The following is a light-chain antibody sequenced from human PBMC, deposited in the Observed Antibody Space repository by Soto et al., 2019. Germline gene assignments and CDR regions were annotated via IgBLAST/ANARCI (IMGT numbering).Light chain of an antibody. V-gene: IGKV3-11*01. CDR3: QQRGTWPHT. CDR1: QSVASA. CDR2: DAS. Sequence: ENVLTQSPATLSLSPGDRATLSCRASQSVASALAWYQQKPGQAPRLLIYDASNRATGIPARFSGSGSGTDFILTISSLEPEDFAVYYCQQRGTWPHTLGQGTKLEIK. J-gene: IGKJ2*01.